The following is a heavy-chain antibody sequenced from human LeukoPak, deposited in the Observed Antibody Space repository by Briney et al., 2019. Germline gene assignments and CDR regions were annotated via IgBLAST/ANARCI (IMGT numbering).Heavy chain of an antibody. V-gene: IGHV3-23*01. CDR3: AKDRGITMIVVVSYFDY. Sequence: GGSLRLSCAASGFTFSSYAMDWIRQTPGKGLEWVSVITTSDSTYYADSVKGRFTISRDNSKNTLYLQMNSLRAEDTAVYYCAKDRGITMIVVVSYFDYWGQGTLVTVSS. D-gene: IGHD3-22*01. J-gene: IGHJ4*02. CDR1: GFTFSSYA. CDR2: ITTSDST.